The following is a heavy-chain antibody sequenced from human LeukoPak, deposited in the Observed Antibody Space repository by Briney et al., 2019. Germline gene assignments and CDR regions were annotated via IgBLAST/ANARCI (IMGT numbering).Heavy chain of an antibody. CDR2: INDSGST. V-gene: IGHV4-34*01. J-gene: IGHJ6*04. D-gene: IGHD2-15*01. CDR3: ARVQSGYCTGGSCYGYYYAMDV. CDR1: GGSFSGYY. Sequence: PSETLSLTCAVYGGSFSGYYWSWIRQSPGKGLEWIGEINDSGSTDYNPSLTSRVTISEDTSKNQFSLKLSSVTAADTAVYYCARVQSGYCTGGSCYGYYYAMDVWGKGTTVTVSS.